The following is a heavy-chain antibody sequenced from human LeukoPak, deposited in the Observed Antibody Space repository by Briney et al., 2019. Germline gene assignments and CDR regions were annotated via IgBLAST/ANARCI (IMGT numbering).Heavy chain of an antibody. D-gene: IGHD2-21*02. Sequence: GASVKVSCKTSGYTFASYGINWVRQAPGQGLEWMGWISAYNGNINYAQKFQGRVTMTTDTSTSTVYLELRSLRSDDTAIYYRARAGGRVVTAIDAYWGQGTLVTVSS. CDR3: ARAGGRVVTAIDAY. V-gene: IGHV1-18*01. J-gene: IGHJ4*02. CDR2: ISAYNGNI. CDR1: GYTFASYG.